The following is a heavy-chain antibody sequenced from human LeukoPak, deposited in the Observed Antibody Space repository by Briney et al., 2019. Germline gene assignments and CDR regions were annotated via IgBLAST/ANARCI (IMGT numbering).Heavy chain of an antibody. V-gene: IGHV3-7*01. CDR2: INQDGSEK. Sequence: GGSLRLSCAASGFTFSSYWMSWVRQAPGKGLEWVANINQDGSEKYYVDSVKGRFTISRDNSKNTLYLQMNSLRAEDTAVYYCARDRSYYDSSGYLGGYWGQGTLVTVSS. D-gene: IGHD3-22*01. J-gene: IGHJ4*02. CDR3: ARDRSYYDSSGYLGGY. CDR1: GFTFSSYW.